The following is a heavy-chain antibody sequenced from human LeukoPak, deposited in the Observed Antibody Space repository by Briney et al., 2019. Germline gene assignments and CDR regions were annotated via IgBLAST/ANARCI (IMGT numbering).Heavy chain of an antibody. Sequence: PGGSLRLSCAASGLSFSNYEMNWARPAPGRGREWVSYISGSGSTIYYADSVRGRFTISRDNAKNSLFLQMNSLRAEDTAVYYCAARPQRLPDYWGQGTPVTVSS. CDR1: GLSFSNYE. V-gene: IGHV3-48*03. J-gene: IGHJ4*02. CDR3: AARPQRLPDY. CDR2: ISGSGSTI. D-gene: IGHD4-11*01.